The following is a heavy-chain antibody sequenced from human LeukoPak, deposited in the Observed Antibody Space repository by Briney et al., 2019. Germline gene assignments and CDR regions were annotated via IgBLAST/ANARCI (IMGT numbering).Heavy chain of an antibody. V-gene: IGHV3-13*04. CDR2: IGTAGGT. Sequence: QTGGSLRLSCAASGFTFSSYDMHWVRQATGKGLEWVSAIGTAGGTYYPGSVKGRFTISRENAKNSLYLQMNSLRAGDTAVYYCARARVYCSGGSCYNYFDYWGQGTLVTVSS. CDR3: ARARVYCSGGSCYNYFDY. D-gene: IGHD2-15*01. J-gene: IGHJ4*02. CDR1: GFTFSSYD.